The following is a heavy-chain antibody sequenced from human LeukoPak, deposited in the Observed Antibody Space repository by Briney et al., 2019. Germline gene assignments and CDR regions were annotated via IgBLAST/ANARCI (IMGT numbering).Heavy chain of an antibody. V-gene: IGHV3-23*01. Sequence: PGGSLRLYCAASGFTFSSYAMSWVRQAPGKGLEWVSAISGSGGGTFYADSMKGRFTISRDNSKNTLYLQMNSLRAEDTAVYYCAKVQYYDFWSGYFQYADYHYYGMDVWGQETTVTVTS. CDR3: AKVQYYDFWSGYFQYADYHYYGMDV. CDR1: GFTFSSYA. CDR2: ISGSGGGT. J-gene: IGHJ6*02. D-gene: IGHD3-3*01.